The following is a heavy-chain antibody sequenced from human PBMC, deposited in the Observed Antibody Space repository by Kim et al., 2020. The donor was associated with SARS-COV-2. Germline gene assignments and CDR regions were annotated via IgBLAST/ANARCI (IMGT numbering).Heavy chain of an antibody. J-gene: IGHJ4*02. CDR3: ARDRSGSYYGGFDY. V-gene: IGHV3-30-3*01. CDR1: GFTFSSYA. CDR2: ISYDGSNK. Sequence: GGSLRLSCAASGFTFSSYAMNWVRQAPGKGLEWVAVISYDGSNKYYADSVKGRFTISRDNSKNTLYLQMNSLRAEDTAVYYCARDRSGSYYGGFDYWGQGTLVTVSS. D-gene: IGHD1-26*01.